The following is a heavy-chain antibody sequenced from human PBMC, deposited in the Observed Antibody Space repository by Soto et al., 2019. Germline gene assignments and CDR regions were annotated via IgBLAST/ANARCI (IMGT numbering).Heavy chain of an antibody. D-gene: IGHD2-21*01. V-gene: IGHV3-11*04. J-gene: IGHJ6*02. Sequence: PGGSLRLSCAASGFAFSDYYMSWIRQAPGKGLEWASYISSSGSTIYYADSVKGRFTISRDNAKNSLYLQMNSLRAEDTAVYYCARDVEMAPSDGMDVWGQGTTVTVSS. CDR3: ARDVEMAPSDGMDV. CDR1: GFAFSDYY. CDR2: ISSSGSTI.